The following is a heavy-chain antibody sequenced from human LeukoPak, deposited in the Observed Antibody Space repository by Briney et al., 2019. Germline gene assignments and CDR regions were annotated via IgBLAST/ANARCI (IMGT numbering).Heavy chain of an antibody. CDR1: GFTFSSYA. V-gene: IGHV3-30*04. J-gene: IGHJ4*02. CDR3: ATDKLRYIWFGELDSSFDY. CDR2: ISYDGSNK. D-gene: IGHD3-10*01. Sequence: GGSLRLSCAASGFTFSSYAMHWVRQAPGEGLEWVAVISYDGSNKYYADSVKGRFTISRDNSKNTLYLQMNSLRAEDTAVYYCATDKLRYIWFGELDSSFDYWGQGTLVTVSS.